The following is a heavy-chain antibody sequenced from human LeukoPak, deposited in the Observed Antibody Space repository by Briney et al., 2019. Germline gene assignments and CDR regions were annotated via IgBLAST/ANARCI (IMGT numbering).Heavy chain of an antibody. CDR3: ARNGELGYCSGGSCYSRWWYFDY. CDR1: GGSISSSNR. J-gene: IGHJ4*02. CDR2: IYHSGST. Sequence: SGTLSLTCAVSGGSISSSNRWSWVRQPPGKGLEWIGEIYHSGSTNYNPSLKSRVTISVDKSKNQFSLKLSSVTAADTAVYHCARNGELGYCSGGSCYSRWWYFDYWGQGTLVTVSS. D-gene: IGHD2-15*01. V-gene: IGHV4-4*02.